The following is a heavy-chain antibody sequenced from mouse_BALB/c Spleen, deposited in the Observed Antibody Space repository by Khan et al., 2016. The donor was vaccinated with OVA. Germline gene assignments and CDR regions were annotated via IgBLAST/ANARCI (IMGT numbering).Heavy chain of an antibody. V-gene: IGHV3-8*02. J-gene: IGHJ3*01. CDR3: ARSTYRYAFVY. Sequence: EVQLQESGPSLVKPSQTLSLTCSVTGDSITSGYWNWIRKFPGNKLEYMGYIIYTGYTYYNPSLKSRISLTRQTSKNKYYRQLNSVTDEDTATYYCARSTYRYAFVYWGQGTLVTVSA. D-gene: IGHD2-14*01. CDR1: GDSITSGY. CDR2: IIYTGYT.